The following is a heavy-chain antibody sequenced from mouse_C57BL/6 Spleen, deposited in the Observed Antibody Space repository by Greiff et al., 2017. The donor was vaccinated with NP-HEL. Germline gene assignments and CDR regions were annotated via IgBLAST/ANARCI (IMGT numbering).Heavy chain of an antibody. CDR2: IDPETGGT. V-gene: IGHV1-15*01. J-gene: IGHJ1*03. Sequence: VQLQESGAELVRPGASVTLSCKASGYTFTDYEMHWVKQTPVHGLEWIGAIDPETGGTAYNQKVKGKAILTADKSSSTAYMELRSLTTEDSAVYYWPRSHSSTVVATYPPLGVWGRGTTVTVSA. CDR1: GYTFTDYE. D-gene: IGHD1-1*01. CDR3: PRSHSSTVVATYPPLGV.